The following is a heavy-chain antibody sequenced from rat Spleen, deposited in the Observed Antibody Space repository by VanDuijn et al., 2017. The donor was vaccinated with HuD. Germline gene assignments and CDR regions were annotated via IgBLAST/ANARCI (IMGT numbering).Heavy chain of an antibody. CDR2: ISYDDSSGHSST. D-gene: IGHD3-1*01. V-gene: IGHV5-29*01. CDR1: GFTFSDFF. CDR3: ARQRGPSWFAY. J-gene: IGHJ3*01. Sequence: EVQLVESDGGLVQPGKSLKLSCAASGFTFSDFFMAWVRQAPTKGLEWVATISYDDSSGHSSTYYRDSVRGRFTISRDNAKSTLYLQMNSLKSEDTATYYCARQRGPSWFAYWGQGSLVTVSS.